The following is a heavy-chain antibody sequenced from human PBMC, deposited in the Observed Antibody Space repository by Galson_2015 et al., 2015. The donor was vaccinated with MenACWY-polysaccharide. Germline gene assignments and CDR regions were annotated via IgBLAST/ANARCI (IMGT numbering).Heavy chain of an antibody. D-gene: IGHD7-27*01. Sequence: SLRLSCAASGFTFSNYVMSWVRQAPGKGLEWVANIQQDGSEEWYVESVKGRFTISRDNAKNSVYLQMNSLRAEDTAVYFCARDNWDDYWGQGALVTVSS. V-gene: IGHV3-7*01. CDR2: IQQDGSEE. CDR3: ARDNWDDY. J-gene: IGHJ4*02. CDR1: GFTFSNYV.